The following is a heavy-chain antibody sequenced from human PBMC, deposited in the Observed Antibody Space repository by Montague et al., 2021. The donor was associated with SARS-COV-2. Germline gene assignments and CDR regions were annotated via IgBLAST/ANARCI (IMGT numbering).Heavy chain of an antibody. D-gene: IGHD1-1*01. Sequence: TLSLTCTVSGASISSGDYYWSWIRQPAGKGLEWIGRIHTSGGTKYNPSLNSRVTILVDMSKNQFSLNLRSVTAADTAVCYCARGGDGTTWCFDAWGQGTLVTVSS. V-gene: IGHV4-61*02. CDR1: GASISSGDYY. J-gene: IGHJ4*02. CDR3: ARGGDGTTWCFDA. CDR2: IHTSGGT.